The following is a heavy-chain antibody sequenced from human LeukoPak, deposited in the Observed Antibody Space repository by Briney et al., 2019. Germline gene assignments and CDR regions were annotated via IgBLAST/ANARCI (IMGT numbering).Heavy chain of an antibody. D-gene: IGHD5-18*01. CDR3: ARDHQQGYTASY. CDR2: ISAYNGNT. CDR1: GGTFSSYA. V-gene: IGHV1-18*01. Sequence: ASVKVSCKASGGTFSSYAVSWVRQAPGQGLEWMGWISAYNGNTNYAQKLQGRVTMTTDTSTSTAYMELRSLRSDDTAVYYCARDHQQGYTASYWGQGTLVTVSS. J-gene: IGHJ4*02.